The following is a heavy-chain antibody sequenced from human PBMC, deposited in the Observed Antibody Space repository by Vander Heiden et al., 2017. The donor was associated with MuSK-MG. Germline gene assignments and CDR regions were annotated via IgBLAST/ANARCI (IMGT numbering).Heavy chain of an antibody. CDR1: GFTFSSYS. J-gene: IGHJ4*02. CDR3: ASQSTGTTVTTDY. V-gene: IGHV3-21*01. CDR2: ISSSSSYI. D-gene: IGHD4-17*01. Sequence: EVQLVESGGGLVKPGGSLRLSCAASGFTFSSYSMNWVRQAPGKGLEWVSSISSSSSYIYYADSVKGRFTISRDNAKNSLYLQMNSLRAEDTAVYYCASQSTGTTVTTDYWGQGTLVTVSS.